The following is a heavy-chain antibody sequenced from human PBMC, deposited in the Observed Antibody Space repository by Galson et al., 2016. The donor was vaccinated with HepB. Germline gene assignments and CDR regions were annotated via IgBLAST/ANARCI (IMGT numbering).Heavy chain of an antibody. Sequence: SLRLSCAASEFTFSSYWMHWVRQAPGKGLVWVSRINSGGTTHYADSVKGRFTISRDNSNNTLYWYMNSLRAGDTAVYYCGIHGGCDYWGQGALVTVSS. V-gene: IGHV3-74*01. J-gene: IGHJ4*02. CDR1: EFTFSSYW. D-gene: IGHD5-18*01. CDR3: GIHGGCDY. CDR2: INSGGTT.